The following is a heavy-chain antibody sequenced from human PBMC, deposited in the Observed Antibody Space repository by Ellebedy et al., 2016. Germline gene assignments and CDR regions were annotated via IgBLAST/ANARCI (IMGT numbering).Heavy chain of an antibody. V-gene: IGHV3-66*01. CDR1: GFTVSSSW. CDR3: ARGSRIPTFGVGV. J-gene: IGHJ4*02. Sequence: GESLKISCAASGFTVSSSWVSWVRQSPGKGLEWVSLTSPGGAMHYADSVKGRFTISRDNAKNSLHLQMNSLRDEDAAVYYCARGSRIPTFGVGVWGQGALVTVSS. D-gene: IGHD3-3*01. CDR2: TSPGGAM.